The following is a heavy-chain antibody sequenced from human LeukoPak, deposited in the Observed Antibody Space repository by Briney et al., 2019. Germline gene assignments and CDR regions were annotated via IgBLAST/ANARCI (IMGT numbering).Heavy chain of an antibody. CDR2: ISAYDGNT. Sequence: ASVTVSFKASGYTFTSYGISWVRQAPGQGLEWMGWISAYDGNTNYAQKLQGRVTMTTDTSTSTAYMELRSLRSDDTAVYYCARDSYSGSYYESDYWGQGTLVTVSS. V-gene: IGHV1-18*01. D-gene: IGHD1-26*01. CDR3: ARDSYSGSYYESDY. CDR1: GYTFTSYG. J-gene: IGHJ4*02.